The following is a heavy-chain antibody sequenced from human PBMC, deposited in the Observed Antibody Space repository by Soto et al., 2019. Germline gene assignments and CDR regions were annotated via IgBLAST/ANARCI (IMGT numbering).Heavy chain of an antibody. CDR1: GGTFSSYA. Sequence: GASVKVSCKASGGTFSSYAISWVRQAPGQGLEWMGGIIPILGTANYAQKFQGRVTITADESTSTAYMELSSLRSEDTAVYYCARGNTAMVTAGAYYFDYWGQGTLVTVSS. J-gene: IGHJ4*02. CDR3: ARGNTAMVTAGAYYFDY. D-gene: IGHD5-18*01. V-gene: IGHV1-69*13. CDR2: IIPILGTA.